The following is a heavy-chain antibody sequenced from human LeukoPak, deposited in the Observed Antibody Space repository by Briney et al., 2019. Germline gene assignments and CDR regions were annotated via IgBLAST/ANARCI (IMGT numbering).Heavy chain of an antibody. J-gene: IGHJ6*02. CDR3: ARDSEKSKQQLDGTPWSGYYYGMDV. V-gene: IGHV1-18*04. D-gene: IGHD6-13*01. Sequence: ASVKVSCKASGYTFTGYYMHWVRQAPGQGLEWMGWISAYNGNTNYAQKLQGRVTMTTDTSTSTAYMELRSLRSDDTAVYYCARDSEKSKQQLDGTPWSGYYYGMDVWGQGTTVTVSS. CDR1: GYTFTGYY. CDR2: ISAYNGNT.